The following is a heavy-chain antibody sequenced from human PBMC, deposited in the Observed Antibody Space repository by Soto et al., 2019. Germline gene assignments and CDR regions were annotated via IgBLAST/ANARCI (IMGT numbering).Heavy chain of an antibody. Sequence: SETLSLTCTVSGGSISSGGYYWSWIRQHPGKGLEWIGYIYYSGSTYYNPSLKSRVTISVDTSKNQFSLKLSSVTAADTAVYYCARRTSPGDAFDIWGQGTMVTVSS. J-gene: IGHJ3*02. V-gene: IGHV4-31*03. CDR1: GGSISSGGYY. CDR2: IYYSGST. CDR3: ARRTSPGDAFDI.